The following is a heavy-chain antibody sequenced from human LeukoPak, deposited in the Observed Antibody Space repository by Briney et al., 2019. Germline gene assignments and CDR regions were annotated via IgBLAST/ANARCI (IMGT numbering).Heavy chain of an antibody. D-gene: IGHD2-2*01. CDR3: ARGGDIVVVPAAMGAHFDY. J-gene: IGHJ4*02. V-gene: IGHV4-59*01. Sequence: SETLSLTCAVYGGSFSGYYWSWIRQPPGKGLEWIGYIYYSGSTNYNPSLKSRVTISVDTSKNQFSLKLSSVTAADTAVYYCARGGDIVVVPAAMGAHFDYWGQGTLVTVSS. CDR1: GGSFSGYY. CDR2: IYYSGST.